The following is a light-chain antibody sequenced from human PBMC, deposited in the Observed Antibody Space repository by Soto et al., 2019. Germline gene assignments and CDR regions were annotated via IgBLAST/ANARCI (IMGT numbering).Light chain of an antibody. CDR1: QSVSGN. Sequence: EIVMTQSPATLSVSPGERATLSCRASQSVSGNLAWYQQKPGQAPRLLIYGASTRATGIPARFSGSRSGTEFTLTISSLQAEDFAIYYCQQYNNWPPKTFGQGTKLEIK. V-gene: IGKV3-15*01. J-gene: IGKJ2*01. CDR2: GAS. CDR3: QQYNNWPPKT.